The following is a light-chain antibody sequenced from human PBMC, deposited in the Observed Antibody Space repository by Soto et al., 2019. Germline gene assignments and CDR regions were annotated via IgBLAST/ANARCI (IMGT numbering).Light chain of an antibody. V-gene: IGKV3D-7*01. CDR1: QSVSSSY. Sequence: PGERVTLSCRASQSVSSSYLTWYQQKPGQAPRLLIYGASTRATGIPARFSGSGSGTDFTLTISSLQPEDFAVYYCPQDYISFGPGTKVDIK. CDR2: GAS. J-gene: IGKJ3*01. CDR3: PQDYIS.